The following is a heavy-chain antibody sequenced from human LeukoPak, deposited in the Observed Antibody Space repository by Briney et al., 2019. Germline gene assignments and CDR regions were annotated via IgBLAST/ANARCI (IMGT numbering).Heavy chain of an antibody. Sequence: SETLSLTCTVSGDSISGSSYYWCWIRQPPGKGLEWIGSIHYSGSTQYNPSLKSRVSTSVDTSKNTFSLKLTSVTAADTAVYYCARSPRSPYCSSTSCYYYYYYMDVWGKGTTVTISS. D-gene: IGHD2-2*01. CDR1: GDSISGSSYY. CDR2: IHYSGST. J-gene: IGHJ6*03. V-gene: IGHV4-39*01. CDR3: ARSPRSPYCSSTSCYYYYYYMDV.